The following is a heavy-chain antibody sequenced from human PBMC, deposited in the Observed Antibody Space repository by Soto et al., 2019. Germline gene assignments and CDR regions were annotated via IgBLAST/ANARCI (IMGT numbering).Heavy chain of an antibody. D-gene: IGHD2-15*01. CDR1: GGSFSGYY. J-gene: IGHJ4*02. CDR2: INHSGST. V-gene: IGHV4-34*01. Sequence: SSETLSLTCAVYGGSFSGYYWSWIRQPPGKGLEWIGEINHSGSTNYNPSLKSRVTISVDTSKNQFSLKLSSVTAADTAVYYCARGTTGGSCYSVWGQGTLVTVS. CDR3: ARGTTGGSCYSV.